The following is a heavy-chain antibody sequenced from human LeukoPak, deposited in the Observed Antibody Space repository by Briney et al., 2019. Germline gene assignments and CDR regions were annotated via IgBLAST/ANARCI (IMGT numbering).Heavy chain of an antibody. D-gene: IGHD6-19*01. J-gene: IGHJ4*02. CDR1: GGSISSGSYY. V-gene: IGHV4-61*02. CDR2: IYTSGST. CDR3: AGRYSSGWYEDVY. Sequence: SETLSLTCTVSGGSISSGSYYWSWIRQPAGKGLEWIGRIYTSGSTNYNPSLKSRVTISVGTSKNQFSLKLSSVTAADTAVYYCAGRYSSGWYEDVYWGQGTLVTVSS.